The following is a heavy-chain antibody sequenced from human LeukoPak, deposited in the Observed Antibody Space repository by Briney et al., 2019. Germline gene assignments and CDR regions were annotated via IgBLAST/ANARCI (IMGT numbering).Heavy chain of an antibody. Sequence: ASVKVSCKGSGYTFTGYYIHWVRQAPGQGLEWMGGIILIFGTANYAQKFQGRVTITTDESTSTAYMELSSLRSEDTAVYYCARCRLVVNYYYYMDVWGKGTTVTVSS. CDR2: IILIFGTA. CDR3: ARCRLVVNYYYYMDV. D-gene: IGHD2-8*02. J-gene: IGHJ6*03. CDR1: GYTFTGYY. V-gene: IGHV1-69*05.